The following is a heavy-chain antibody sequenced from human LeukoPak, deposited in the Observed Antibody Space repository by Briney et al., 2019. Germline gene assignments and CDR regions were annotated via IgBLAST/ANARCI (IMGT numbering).Heavy chain of an antibody. CDR2: INHSGST. D-gene: IGHD4-23*01. Sequence: SETLSLTCAVCGGSFSGYYWSWIRQSPGKGLEWIGEINHSGSTNYNPSLKSRVTISVDTSKSQFSLKLSSVTAADTAVYYCARGPNYGGNSKDFDYWGQGTLVTVSS. V-gene: IGHV4-34*01. CDR1: GGSFSGYY. CDR3: ARGPNYGGNSKDFDY. J-gene: IGHJ4*02.